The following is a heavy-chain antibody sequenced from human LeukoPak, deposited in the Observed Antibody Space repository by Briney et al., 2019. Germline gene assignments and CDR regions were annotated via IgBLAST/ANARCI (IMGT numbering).Heavy chain of an antibody. CDR3: ARKDSPTNYSNYYYYGMDV. V-gene: IGHV4-31*03. CDR1: GGSISSGGYY. J-gene: IGHJ6*02. CDR2: IYYSGST. D-gene: IGHD4-11*01. Sequence: SETLSLTCTVSGGSISSGGYYWSWIRQHPGKGLEWIGYIYYSGSTYYNPSLKSRVTISVDTSKNQFSLKLSSVTAADTAVYYCARKDSPTNYSNYYYYGMDVWGQGTTVTVSS.